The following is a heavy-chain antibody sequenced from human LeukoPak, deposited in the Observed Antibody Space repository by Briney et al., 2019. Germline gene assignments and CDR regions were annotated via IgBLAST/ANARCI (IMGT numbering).Heavy chain of an antibody. Sequence: SETLSLTCSLSGGSFSNYYWHWIRQSAEKGLEWIGHIYHTGDTNDNPSLKSRLTISVDKSRNLFSLRLTSVTAADTAIYYCARGGSKSWYPLMKWGQGTLVTVSS. CDR3: ARGGSKSWYPLMK. J-gene: IGHJ4*01. CDR2: IYHTGDT. D-gene: IGHD6-13*01. V-gene: IGHV4-4*07. CDR1: GGSFSNYY.